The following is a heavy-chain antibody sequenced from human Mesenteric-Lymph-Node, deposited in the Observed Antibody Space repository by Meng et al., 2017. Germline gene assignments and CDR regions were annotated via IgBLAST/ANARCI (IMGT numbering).Heavy chain of an antibody. V-gene: IGHV4-38-2*02. CDR1: GYSISSGYY. CDR2: IYHSGST. J-gene: IGHJ4*02. Sequence: SETLSLTCTVSGYSISSGYYWGWIRQPPGKGLEWIGNIYHSGSTYYNPSPKSRVTISVDTSKNQFSLKLSSVTAADPAVYYCARGGYCYDSSGYYQLDYWGQGTVVTVSS. CDR3: ARGGYCYDSSGYYQLDY. D-gene: IGHD3-22*01.